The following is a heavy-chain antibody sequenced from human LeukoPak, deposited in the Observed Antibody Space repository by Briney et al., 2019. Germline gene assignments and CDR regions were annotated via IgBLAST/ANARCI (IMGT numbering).Heavy chain of an antibody. CDR1: GVTFSSNH. CDR2: IYSGGGT. J-gene: IGHJ4*02. Sequence: GGSLRLSCAVSGVTFSSNHMSWVRQAPGKGLEWVSAIYSGGGTYYADSVKGRFTLSRDISKNTLYLQMSTLRAEDTALYYCVKDVGGSYAFDYWGQGILVTVAS. V-gene: IGHV3-66*01. D-gene: IGHD1-26*01. CDR3: VKDVGGSYAFDY.